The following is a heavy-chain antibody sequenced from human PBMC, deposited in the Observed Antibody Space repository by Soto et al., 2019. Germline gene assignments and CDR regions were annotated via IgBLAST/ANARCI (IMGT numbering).Heavy chain of an antibody. CDR1: GITFSNYW. J-gene: IGHJ5*02. Sequence: PGGSLRLSCAASGITFSNYWMTWVRQAPGKGLEWVANIKQDGSEKYYVDSVKGRFTISRDNAKNSLYLQMNSLRAEDTAVYYCARSIAARLNWFDPWGQGTLVTVSS. V-gene: IGHV3-7*01. D-gene: IGHD6-6*01. CDR3: ARSIAARLNWFDP. CDR2: IKQDGSEK.